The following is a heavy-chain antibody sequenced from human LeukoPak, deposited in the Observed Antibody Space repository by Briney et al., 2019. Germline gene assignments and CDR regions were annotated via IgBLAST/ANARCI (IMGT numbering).Heavy chain of an antibody. D-gene: IGHD3-22*01. Sequence: TGGSLRLSYEASGFTFSRYEMNWVRQAPGKGLEWVAFIRYAGSNKYYADSVEGRFTIYRDNSKNTLYLQMNSLRAEDTAVYYCAKASYDSSGLESGYWGQGTLVTVSS. V-gene: IGHV3-30*02. CDR1: GFTFSRYE. J-gene: IGHJ4*02. CDR2: IRYAGSNK. CDR3: AKASYDSSGLESGY.